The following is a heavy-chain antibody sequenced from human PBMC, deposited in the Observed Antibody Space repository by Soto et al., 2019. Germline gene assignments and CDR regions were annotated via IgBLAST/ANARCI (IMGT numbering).Heavy chain of an antibody. J-gene: IGHJ4*02. CDR1: GFTFSSYG. V-gene: IGHV3-33*01. CDR3: ARDSLLPEDNYFDY. CDR2: IWYDGSNK. Sequence: GGSLRLSCAASGFTFSSYGMHWVRQAPGKGLEWVAVIWYDGSNKYYADSVKGRFTISRDNSKNTLYLQMNSLRAEDTAVYYCARDSLLPEDNYFDYWGQGTLVTVSS.